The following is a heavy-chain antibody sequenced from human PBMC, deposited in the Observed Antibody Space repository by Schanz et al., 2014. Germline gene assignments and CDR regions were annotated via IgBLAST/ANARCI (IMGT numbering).Heavy chain of an antibody. Sequence: QLMQSGSEVRKPGASVKVSCKASGYIFGSHGMTRVRQAPGQGPELMGWINAHTGNTQYAQKFQGRVNMTRDTVTTTVHLELTRLRTDDTAIYYCARVHIATYHYNSPGAFDIWGQGTRVTASS. D-gene: IGHD3-10*01. J-gene: IGHJ3*02. V-gene: IGHV1-18*01. CDR2: INAHTGNT. CDR3: ARVHIATYHYNSPGAFDI. CDR1: GYIFGSHG.